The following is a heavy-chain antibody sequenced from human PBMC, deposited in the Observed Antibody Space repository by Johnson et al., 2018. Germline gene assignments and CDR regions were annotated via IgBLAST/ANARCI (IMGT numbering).Heavy chain of an antibody. Sequence: QVELGQCGAEVKKDGSSVKVCCKASGGTFSSYTISWVRQAPGQGLEWMGRIIPILGIANYAQKFQGRVTITADKSTSTSYMELSSLRSEDTAVYYWSSWYYYDSRGYIGDAFDIWGQVTMVTVSS. CDR2: IIPILGIA. V-gene: IGHV1-69*02. J-gene: IGHJ3*02. D-gene: IGHD3-22*01. CDR1: GGTFSSYT. CDR3: SSWYYYDSRGYIGDAFDI.